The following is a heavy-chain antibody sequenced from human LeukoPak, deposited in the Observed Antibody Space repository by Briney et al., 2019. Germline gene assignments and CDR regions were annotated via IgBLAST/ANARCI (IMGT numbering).Heavy chain of an antibody. V-gene: IGHV1-24*01. J-gene: IGHJ6*02. CDR1: GYTLTELS. CDR3: ATPVRPPFYYGMDV. Sequence: ASVKVSCKVSGYTLTELSMHWVRQAPGKGLEWRGGFDPEDGETIYAQKFQGRVTMTEDTSTDTAYMELSSLRSEDTAVYYCATPVRPPFYYGMDVWGQGTTVTVSS. D-gene: IGHD2-2*01. CDR2: FDPEDGET.